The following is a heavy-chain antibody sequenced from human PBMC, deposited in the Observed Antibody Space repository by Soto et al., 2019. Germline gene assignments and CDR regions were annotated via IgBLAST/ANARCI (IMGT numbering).Heavy chain of an antibody. CDR1: GYTFTSYS. CDR2: INVGNGNT. V-gene: IGHV1-3*01. Sequence: ASVKVSCKASGYTFTSYSMHWVRQAPGQRLEWMGWINVGNGNTKYSQKLKGRVTITTDTSASTAYMELSSLTSEDTAVYYCAKGAGGSRFRGSDPWGQGTLVTVSS. D-gene: IGHD2-2*01. J-gene: IGHJ5*02. CDR3: AKGAGGSRFRGSDP.